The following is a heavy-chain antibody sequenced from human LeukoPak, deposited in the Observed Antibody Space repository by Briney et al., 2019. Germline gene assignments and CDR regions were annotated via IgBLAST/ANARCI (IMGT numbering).Heavy chain of an antibody. CDR3: AGCPVAGGNQGAFDI. J-gene: IGHJ3*02. CDR1: GDSISSYY. D-gene: IGHD6-19*01. V-gene: IGHV4-59*12. CDR2: IYHFGSTT. Sequence: SETLSLTCTVSGDSISSYYWNWIRQAPGKGLEWIAYIYHFGSTTNYNPSLKSRVSISLDTSRNQFSLKLNSVTAADTAVYYCAGCPVAGGNQGAFDIWGQGTMVTVSS.